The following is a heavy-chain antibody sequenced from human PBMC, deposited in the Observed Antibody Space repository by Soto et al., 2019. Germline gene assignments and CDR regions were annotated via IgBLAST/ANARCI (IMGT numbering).Heavy chain of an antibody. D-gene: IGHD2-21*01. CDR3: ARLILSLPPVEVVVGDYSFEI. V-gene: IGHV3-30-3*01. CDR1: GFTFSSYA. CDR2: ISYDGSNK. Sequence: QVQLVESGGGVVQPGRSLRLSCAASGFTFSSYAMHWVRQAPGTGLEWVAVISYDGSNKYYADSVKGRFTISRDNSKNTLYLPMVCLRAEGTAVYYSARLILSLPPVEVVVGDYSFEIWGQGTMVTVSS. J-gene: IGHJ3*02.